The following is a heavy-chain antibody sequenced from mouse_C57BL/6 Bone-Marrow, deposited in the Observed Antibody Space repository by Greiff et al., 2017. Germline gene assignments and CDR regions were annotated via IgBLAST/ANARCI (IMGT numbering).Heavy chain of an antibody. J-gene: IGHJ3*01. CDR1: GFTFSSYG. V-gene: IGHV5-6*01. D-gene: IGHD1-1*01. CDR2: ISSGGSYT. Sequence: DVHLVESGGDLVKPGGSLKLSCAASGFTFSSYGMSWVRQTPDKRLEWVATISSGGSYTYYPDSVKGRFTISRDNAKNTLYLQMSSLKSEDTAMYYCARPIYYYGSAWFAYWGQGTLVTVSA. CDR3: ARPIYYYGSAWFAY.